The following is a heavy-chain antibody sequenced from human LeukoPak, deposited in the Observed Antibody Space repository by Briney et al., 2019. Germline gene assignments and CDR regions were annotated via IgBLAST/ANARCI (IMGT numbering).Heavy chain of an antibody. V-gene: IGHV3-48*04. D-gene: IGHD3-9*01. CDR1: GFTFSSYS. Sequence: GGSLRLSCAASGFTFSSYSMNWVRQAPGKGLEWVSYISSSSSTIYYADSVKGRFTISRDNAKNSLYLQMNSLRAKDTAVYYCARDLSLSFDYWGQGTLVTVSS. CDR2: ISSSSSTI. CDR3: ARDLSLSFDY. J-gene: IGHJ4*02.